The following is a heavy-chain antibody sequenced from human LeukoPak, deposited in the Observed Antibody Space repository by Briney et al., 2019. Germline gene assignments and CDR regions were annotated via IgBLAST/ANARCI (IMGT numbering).Heavy chain of an antibody. CDR3: ARGGRVGATHYYYGMDV. CDR2: IIPIFGTA. V-gene: IGHV1-69*13. CDR1: GGTFSSYA. J-gene: IGHJ6*02. Sequence: SVKVSCKASGGTFSSYAISWVRQAPGQGLEWMGGIIPIFGTANYAQKFQGRVTITADESTSTAYMELSSLRSEDTAVYNCARGGRVGATHYYYGMDVWGQGTTVTVSS. D-gene: IGHD1-26*01.